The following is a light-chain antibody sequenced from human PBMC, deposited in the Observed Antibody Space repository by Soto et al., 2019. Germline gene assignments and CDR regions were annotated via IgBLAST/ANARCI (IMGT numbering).Light chain of an antibody. Sequence: QCALTQPPSESGSPGQSVTISCSGTSSDVGGYNYVSWYQQHPGKAPKLMIYEVSKRPSGVPDRFSGSKSGNTASLTVSGLQAEDEADYYCSSYGGSNNLIFGGGTKLTVL. CDR3: SSYGGSNNLI. J-gene: IGLJ2*01. CDR2: EVS. CDR1: SSDVGGYNY. V-gene: IGLV2-8*01.